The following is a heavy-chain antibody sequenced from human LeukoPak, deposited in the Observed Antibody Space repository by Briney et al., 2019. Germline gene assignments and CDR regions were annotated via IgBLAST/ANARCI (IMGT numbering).Heavy chain of an antibody. V-gene: IGHV3-74*01. CDR2: INSDGSST. CDR1: GFTFSSYW. CDR3: ARHDVVVTALGP. J-gene: IGHJ5*02. D-gene: IGHD2-21*02. Sequence: GGSLRLSCAASGFTFSSYWMHWVRQAPGKGLVWVSRINSDGSSTSYADSVKGRFTISRDNAKNALYLQMNSLRAEDTAVYYCARHDVVVTALGPWGQGTLVTVSS.